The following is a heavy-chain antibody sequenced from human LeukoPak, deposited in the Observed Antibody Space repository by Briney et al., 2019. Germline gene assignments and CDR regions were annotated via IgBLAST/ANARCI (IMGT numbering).Heavy chain of an antibody. CDR3: ARLIDYYDSSGYKGGYDP. J-gene: IGHJ5*02. D-gene: IGHD3-22*01. Sequence: PGGSLRLSCAASGFTFSSYWMHWVRQAPGKGLVWVSRINSDGSSTSYADSVKGRFTISRDNAKNTLYLQMNSLRAEDMAVYYCARLIDYYDSSGYKGGYDPWGQGTLVTVSS. CDR1: GFTFSSYW. V-gene: IGHV3-74*01. CDR2: INSDGSST.